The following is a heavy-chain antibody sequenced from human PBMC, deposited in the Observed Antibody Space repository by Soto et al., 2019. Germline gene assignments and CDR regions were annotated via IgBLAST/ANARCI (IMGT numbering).Heavy chain of an antibody. CDR1: GYPFTSYY. CDR2: INVSDGST. V-gene: IGHV1-46*01. Sequence: ASVEVTCKASGYPFTSYYLHWVRQAPGQGPEWMGRINVSDGSTRYAQNFQGRVTMTRDTSTTTVYMELSPLRSDDTAVYYCAREAAVAGTAFDHWGQGTMVTVS. D-gene: IGHD6-19*01. CDR3: AREAAVAGTAFDH. J-gene: IGHJ5*02.